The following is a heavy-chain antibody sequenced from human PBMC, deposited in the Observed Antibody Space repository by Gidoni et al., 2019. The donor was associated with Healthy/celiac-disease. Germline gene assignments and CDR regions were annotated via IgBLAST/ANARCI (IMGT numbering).Heavy chain of an antibody. CDR2: IRSKANSYAT. J-gene: IGHJ5*02. CDR3: TREIYSSGWYNWFDP. CDR1: GFTFSGSA. V-gene: IGHV3-73*01. Sequence: EVQLVESGGGLVQPGGSLKLSCAASGFTFSGSAMHWVRQASGKGLELVGRIRSKANSYATAYAASVKGRFTISRDDSKNTAYLQMNSLKTEDTAVYYCTREIYSSGWYNWFDPWGQGTLVTVSS. D-gene: IGHD6-19*01.